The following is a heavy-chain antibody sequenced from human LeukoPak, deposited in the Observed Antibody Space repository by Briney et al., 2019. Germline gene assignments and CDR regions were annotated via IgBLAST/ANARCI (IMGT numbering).Heavy chain of an antibody. V-gene: IGHV4-59*01. D-gene: IGHD6-13*01. CDR2: IYYSGST. CDR3: ARVYSSSSGYYYYYMDV. Sequence: SETLSLTCTVSGDSISSYYWSWIRQPPEKGQEWIGYIYYSGSTNYNPSLKSRVTISVDTSKNQFSLKLSSVTAADTAVYYCARVYSSSSGYYYYYMDVWGKGTTVTVSS. CDR1: GDSISSYY. J-gene: IGHJ6*03.